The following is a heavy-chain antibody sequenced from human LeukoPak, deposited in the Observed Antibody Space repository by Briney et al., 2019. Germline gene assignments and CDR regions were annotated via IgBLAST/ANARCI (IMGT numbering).Heavy chain of an antibody. V-gene: IGHV3-23*01. D-gene: IGHD3-22*01. CDR3: AKDLAGYYYFSGQNDY. J-gene: IGHJ4*02. Sequence: PGGSLRLSCAASGFTFSSYAMSWVRQAPGKGLEWVSAISGSGGSTYYADSVKGRFTISRDNSKNTLYLQMNSLRAEDTAVYYCAKDLAGYYYFSGQNDYGGQGTLVTVSS. CDR1: GFTFSSYA. CDR2: ISGSGGST.